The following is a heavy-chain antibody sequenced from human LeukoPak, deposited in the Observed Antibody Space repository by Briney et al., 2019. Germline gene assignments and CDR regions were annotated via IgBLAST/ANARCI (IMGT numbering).Heavy chain of an antibody. CDR1: GGSISSSSYY. V-gene: IGHV4-39*07. D-gene: IGHD6-13*01. CDR2: IYYSGST. J-gene: IGHJ5*02. Sequence: SETLSLTCTVSGGSISSSSYYWGWIRQPPGKGLEWIGSIYYSGSTYYNPSLKSRVTISVDTSKNQFSLKLSSVTAADTAVYYCARDWRDSSSWYEGWFDPWGQGTLVTVSS. CDR3: ARDWRDSSSWYEGWFDP.